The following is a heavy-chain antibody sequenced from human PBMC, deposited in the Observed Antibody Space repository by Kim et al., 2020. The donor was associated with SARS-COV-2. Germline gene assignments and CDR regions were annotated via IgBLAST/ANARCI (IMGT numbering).Heavy chain of an antibody. CDR3: ARAPMVTAPFDY. Sequence: GGSLRLSCAASGFTFSSYEMNWVRQAPGKGLEWVSYISSSGSTIYYADSVKGRFTISRDSAKNSLYLQMNSLRAEDTAVYYCARAPMVTAPFDYWGQGTLVTVSS. CDR1: GFTFSSYE. D-gene: IGHD2-21*02. V-gene: IGHV3-48*03. J-gene: IGHJ4*02. CDR2: ISSSGSTI.